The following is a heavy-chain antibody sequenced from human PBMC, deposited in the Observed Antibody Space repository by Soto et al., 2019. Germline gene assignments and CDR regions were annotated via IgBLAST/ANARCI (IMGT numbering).Heavy chain of an antibody. Sequence: GGSLRLSCAASGFTVSSNYMSWVRQAPGKGLEWVSVIYSGGSTYYADSVKGRFTISRDNSKNTLYLQMNSLRAEDTAVHYCAHQPIYYYMDVWGKGTTVTVSS. J-gene: IGHJ6*03. CDR1: GFTVSSNY. V-gene: IGHV3-66*01. D-gene: IGHD2-2*01. CDR2: IYSGGST. CDR3: AHQPIYYYMDV.